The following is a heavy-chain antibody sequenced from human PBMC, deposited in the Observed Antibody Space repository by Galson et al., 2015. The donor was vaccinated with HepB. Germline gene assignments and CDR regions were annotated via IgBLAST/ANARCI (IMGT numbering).Heavy chain of an antibody. V-gene: IGHV3-73*01. CDR1: GFTFSGSA. J-gene: IGHJ4*02. CDR3: SRLGDLPGYSSS. Sequence: SLRLSCAASGFTFSGSAIHWVRQTSGKGLEWVGHIKSKGSNYATAYTMSLKGRFTISRDDSKNTAYLHMKRLKTEDTAVYYCSRLGDLPGYSSSWGQGTLVTVSS. CDR2: IKSKGSNYAT. D-gene: IGHD6-13*01.